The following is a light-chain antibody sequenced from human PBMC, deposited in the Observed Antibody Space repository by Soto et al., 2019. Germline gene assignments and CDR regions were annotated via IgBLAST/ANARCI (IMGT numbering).Light chain of an antibody. CDR1: SSNIGSNY. CDR2: RSN. J-gene: IGLJ1*01. CDR3: ASLDDSLRVRV. V-gene: IGLV1-47*01. Sequence: QSVLTQPPSASGTPGQRVTISCSGSSSNIGSNYVYWYQQLPGTAPKLLIYRSNQRPSGVPDRFSGSTSGTSVSLAISVFRCEDKTDYYCASLDDSLRVRVFGAGTKLTVI.